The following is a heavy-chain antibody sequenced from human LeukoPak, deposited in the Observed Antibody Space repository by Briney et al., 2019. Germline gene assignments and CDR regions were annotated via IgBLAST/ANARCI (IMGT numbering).Heavy chain of an antibody. CDR3: ARGSYGSGNKNWFDP. V-gene: IGHV4-59*01. CDR1: GGSISSYY. J-gene: IGHJ5*02. Sequence: SETLSLTCTVSGGSISSYYWSWIRQPPGKGLEWIGYIYYSGSTNYNPSLKSRVTISVDTSKNQFSLKLSSVTAADTAVYYCARGSYGSGNKNWFDPWGQGTLVTVSS. CDR2: IYYSGST. D-gene: IGHD3-10*01.